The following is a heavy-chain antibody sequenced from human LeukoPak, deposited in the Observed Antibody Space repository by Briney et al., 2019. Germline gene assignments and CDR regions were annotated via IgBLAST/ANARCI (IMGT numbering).Heavy chain of an antibody. D-gene: IGHD2-15*01. CDR1: GVSISSYY. Sequence: PSETLSLTCTISGVSISSYYWSWIRQSPGEGLEWIGFIYYSGPTNYNPSLKSRVTISLDTSKNQFSLKLSSVTAADTAMYYCARDRGCSGGTCYSQWFDPWGQGTLVTASS. J-gene: IGHJ5*02. V-gene: IGHV4-59*01. CDR2: IYYSGPT. CDR3: ARDRGCSGGTCYSQWFDP.